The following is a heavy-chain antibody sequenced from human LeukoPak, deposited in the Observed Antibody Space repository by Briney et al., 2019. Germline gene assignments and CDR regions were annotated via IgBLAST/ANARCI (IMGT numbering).Heavy chain of an antibody. Sequence: GSLRLSCATSGFAFSSYWMLWVRQVPGKGLVWVSRISGDGSTTTYADSVRGRFTISRDNTNNILYLQMNSLRAEDTAIYYCVRSQFDYWGQGILVTVTS. CDR2: ISGDGSTT. CDR1: GFAFSSYW. J-gene: IGHJ4*02. V-gene: IGHV3-74*01. CDR3: VRSQFDY.